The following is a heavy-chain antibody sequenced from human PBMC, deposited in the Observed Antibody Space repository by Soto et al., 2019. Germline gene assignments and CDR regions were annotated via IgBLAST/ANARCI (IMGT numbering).Heavy chain of an antibody. Sequence: GGSLRLSCAASGFTFSSYSMNWVRQAPGKGLEWVSYISSSSSTIYYADSVKGRFTISRDNAKNSLYLQMNSLRGEDTAVYYCGGDTDYYGSGSLGYYMDVWGKGTTVTVSS. D-gene: IGHD3-10*01. V-gene: IGHV3-48*01. CDR1: GFTFSSYS. CDR2: ISSSSSTI. CDR3: GGDTDYYGSGSLGYYMDV. J-gene: IGHJ6*03.